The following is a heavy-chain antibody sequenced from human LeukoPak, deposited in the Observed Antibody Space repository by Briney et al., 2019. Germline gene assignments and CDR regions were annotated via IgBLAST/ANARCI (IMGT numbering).Heavy chain of an antibody. V-gene: IGHV1-2*02. J-gene: IGHJ4*02. CDR1: GYTFTGYY. D-gene: IGHD6-19*01. CDR3: ARGRSIAVAGRNIAPLDNDY. CDR2: INPNSGGT. Sequence: ASVKVSCKASGYTFTGYYMHWVRQAPGQGLEWMGWINPNSGGTNYAQKFQGRVTMTRDTSISTAYMELSRLRSYDTAVYYCARGRSIAVAGRNIAPLDNDYWGQGTLVTVSS.